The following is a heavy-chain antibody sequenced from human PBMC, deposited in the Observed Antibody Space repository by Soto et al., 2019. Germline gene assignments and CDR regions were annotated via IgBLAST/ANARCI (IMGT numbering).Heavy chain of an antibody. Sequence: ASVKVSCKASGYTFTSYDINWVRQATGQGLEWMGWMNPNSDNTGYAQKFQVRVTMTRNTSISTAYMELSSLRSEDTAVYYCAREEYLRLYSSSWPPMKNYYYGMDVWGQGTTVTVSS. V-gene: IGHV1-8*01. D-gene: IGHD6-13*01. CDR2: MNPNSDNT. CDR3: AREEYLRLYSSSWPPMKNYYYGMDV. CDR1: GYTFTSYD. J-gene: IGHJ6*02.